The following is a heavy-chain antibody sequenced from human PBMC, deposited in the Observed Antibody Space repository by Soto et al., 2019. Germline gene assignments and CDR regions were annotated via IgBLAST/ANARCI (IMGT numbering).Heavy chain of an antibody. CDR2: INHSGST. D-gene: IGHD6-13*01. CDR3: ARGGRQQLILAATSYGIDD. V-gene: IGHV4-34*01. CDR1: GGSFIGYY. J-gene: IGHJ4*02. Sequence: LSLTYAVYGGSFIGYYWSWIRQPPGKGLEWSREINHSGSTNYNPSLKSQVTISVDMSKNQFSLKLSSVTAGDTAVYYCARGGRQQLILAATSYGIDDWGQGTLVTVSS.